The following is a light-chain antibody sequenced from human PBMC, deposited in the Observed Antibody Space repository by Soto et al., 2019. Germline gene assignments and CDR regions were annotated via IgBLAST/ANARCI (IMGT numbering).Light chain of an antibody. J-gene: IGKJ1*01. Sequence: IQMTQSPSTLAASLGDRVTITCRASQSISSWLAWYQQKPGKAPKLLIYDASSLESGVPSRLSGSGSATEFTLTISSLQPDDFATYYCQQYNNYWTCGQGTKVDIK. CDR3: QQYNNYWT. V-gene: IGKV1-5*01. CDR1: QSISSW. CDR2: DAS.